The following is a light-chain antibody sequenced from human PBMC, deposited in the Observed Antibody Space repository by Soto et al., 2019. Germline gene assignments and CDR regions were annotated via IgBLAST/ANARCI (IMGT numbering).Light chain of an antibody. V-gene: IGKV1-5*03. J-gene: IGKJ2*01. CDR1: QSINNW. Sequence: DIQMTQSPSTLSASVGDRVTITCRASQSINNWLAWYQQKPGKAPKLLIYEASSLLSGVPSRFSGSGPGTEFTLTISSLQPDDFADYYCQQYDSESPNFGQGTKLDI. CDR3: QQYDSESPN. CDR2: EAS.